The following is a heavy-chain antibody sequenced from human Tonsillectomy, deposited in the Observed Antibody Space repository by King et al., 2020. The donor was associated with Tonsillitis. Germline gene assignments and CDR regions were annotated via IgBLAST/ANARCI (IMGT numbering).Heavy chain of an antibody. CDR3: ARCPITEEYTDLLTGYYFDY. Sequence: VQLVESGAEVKKPGASVKVSCKASGYTFNDYDVHWVRQAPGQGLEWMGWINPNSGGTNYAQKFQGRVTMTRDTSISTGFMELSRLRSDDTAVYYCARCPITEEYTDLLTGYYFDYWGQGTLVTVSS. CDR1: GYTFNDYD. D-gene: IGHD3-9*01. CDR2: INPNSGGT. V-gene: IGHV1-2*02. J-gene: IGHJ4*02.